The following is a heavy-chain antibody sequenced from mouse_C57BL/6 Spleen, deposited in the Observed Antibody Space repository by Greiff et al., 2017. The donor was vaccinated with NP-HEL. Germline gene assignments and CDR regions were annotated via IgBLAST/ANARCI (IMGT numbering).Heavy chain of an antibody. CDR3: ARRRETAQATAWFAY. CDR2: IDPSDSYT. V-gene: IGHV1-69*01. CDR1: GYTFTSYW. D-gene: IGHD3-2*02. Sequence: QVQLQQSGAELVMPGASVKLSCKASGYTFTSYWMHWVKQRPGQGLEWIGEIDPSDSYTNYNQKFKGKSTLTVDKSSSTAYMQLSSLTSEDSAVYYCARRRETAQATAWFAYWGQGTLVTVSA. J-gene: IGHJ3*01.